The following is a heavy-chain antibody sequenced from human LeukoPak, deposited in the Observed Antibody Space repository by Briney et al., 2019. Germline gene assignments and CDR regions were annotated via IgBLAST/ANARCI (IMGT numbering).Heavy chain of an antibody. CDR1: GVSIKNYY. V-gene: IGHV4-59*08. Sequence: SETLSLTCTVSGVSIKNYYWSWIRQPPGKGLEWIANFYYARSSNYNPSLKSRVSVSIDASKNHLSLKLTSVTAADTAIYYCARQAVIIPTGMEGPWFDPWGQGTLVAVSS. J-gene: IGHJ5*02. CDR3: ARQAVIIPTGMEGPWFDP. D-gene: IGHD2/OR15-2a*01. CDR2: FYYARSS.